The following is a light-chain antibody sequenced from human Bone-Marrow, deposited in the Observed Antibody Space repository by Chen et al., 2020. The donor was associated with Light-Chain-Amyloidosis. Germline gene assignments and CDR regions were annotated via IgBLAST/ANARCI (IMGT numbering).Light chain of an antibody. CDR3: QSADSTGIYRV. J-gene: IGLJ3*02. CDR1: ALPDQY. Sequence: YELTQPPSVSVSPGQTARITGSGDALPDQYAYWYQQKAGQAPLLVINKDSERPSGIPERVSGSSSGTTVTLTISGVQAEDEAVYYCQSADSTGIYRVFGGGTKLTVL. CDR2: KDS. V-gene: IGLV3-25*03.